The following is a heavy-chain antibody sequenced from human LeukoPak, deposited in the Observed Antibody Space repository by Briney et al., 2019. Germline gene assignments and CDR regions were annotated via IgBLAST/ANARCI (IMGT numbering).Heavy chain of an antibody. V-gene: IGHV5-51*01. CDR3: ARVSGSGSYYSAYNWFDP. D-gene: IGHD3-10*01. CDR2: IYPGDSDT. CDR1: GYSFTSYW. J-gene: IGHJ5*02. Sequence: GESLKISCKGSGYSFTSYWIGWVRQMPGKGLEWMGIIYPGDSDTRYSPSFQGQVTISADKSISTAYLQWSSLKASDTAMYYCARVSGSGSYYSAYNWFDPWGQGTLVTVPS.